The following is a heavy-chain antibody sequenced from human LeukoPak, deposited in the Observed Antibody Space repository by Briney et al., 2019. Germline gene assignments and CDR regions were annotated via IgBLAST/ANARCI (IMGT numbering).Heavy chain of an antibody. CDR1: GFTFSTSW. D-gene: IGHD6-6*01. V-gene: IGHV3-30*18. CDR3: AHDAPSSSDY. CDR2: ISYDGSNK. Sequence: GGSLRLSCAASGFTFSTSWMIWVRQAPGKGLEWVAVISYDGSNKYYADSVKGRFTISRDNSKNTLYLQMNSLRAEDTAVYYCAHDAPSSSDYWGQGTLVTVSS. J-gene: IGHJ4*02.